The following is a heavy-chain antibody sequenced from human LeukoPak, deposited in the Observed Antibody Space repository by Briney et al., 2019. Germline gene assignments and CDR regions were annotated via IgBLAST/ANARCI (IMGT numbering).Heavy chain of an antibody. D-gene: IGHD2-2*01. CDR3: ARDTVVVPAAMSFDY. CDR2: INHSGST. V-gene: IGHV4-34*01. CDR1: GGSFSGYY. J-gene: IGHJ4*02. Sequence: SETLSLTCAVYGGSFSGYYWSWIRQPPGKGPEWIGEINHSGSTNYNPSLKSRVTISVDTSKNQFSLKLSSVTAADTAVYYCARDTVVVPAAMSFDYWGQGTLVTVSS.